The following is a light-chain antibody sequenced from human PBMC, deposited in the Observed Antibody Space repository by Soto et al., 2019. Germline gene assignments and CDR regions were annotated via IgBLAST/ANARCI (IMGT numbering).Light chain of an antibody. J-gene: IGLJ1*01. Sequence: QSVLTQPPSASGTPGQRVTISCSGSSSNVGGNPVNWYQHVPTTTPKLLIYTNTQRPSGVPDRFSGSKSGTSASLAIRGLQSEDEAYYYCASWDDSLNGPVFGTGTKVTVL. CDR1: SSNVGGNP. CDR3: ASWDDSLNGPV. CDR2: TNT. V-gene: IGLV1-44*01.